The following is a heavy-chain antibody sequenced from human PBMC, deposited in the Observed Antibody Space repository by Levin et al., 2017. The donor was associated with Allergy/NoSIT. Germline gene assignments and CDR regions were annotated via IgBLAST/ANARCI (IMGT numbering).Heavy chain of an antibody. J-gene: IGHJ6*04. CDR3: AKDGPDYAFWSAERVYYQDMDV. D-gene: IGHD3-3*01. CDR1: GFTFSRNA. V-gene: IGHV3-30*18. Sequence: GGSLRLSCAASGFTFSRNAMHWVRQVPGKGLEWVAVISYDGNNQYYADSVKGRFTISRDNSRNTLYLQIDRLRPEDTAVYNCAKDGPDYAFWSAERVYYQDMDVWGRGTTVTVSA. CDR2: ISYDGNNQ.